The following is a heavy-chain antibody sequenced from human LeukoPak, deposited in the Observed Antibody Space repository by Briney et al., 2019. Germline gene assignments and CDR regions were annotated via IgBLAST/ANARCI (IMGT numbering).Heavy chain of an antibody. CDR1: GGTFSSYA. Sequence: SVKVSCKASGGTFSSYAISWVRQAPGQGLEWMGGIIPIFGTANYAQKFQSRVTITADESTSTAYMELSSLRSEDTAVYYCARDLSDSSGYSQWGQGTLVTVSS. CDR2: IIPIFGTA. J-gene: IGHJ4*02. D-gene: IGHD3-22*01. CDR3: ARDLSDSSGYSQ. V-gene: IGHV1-69*13.